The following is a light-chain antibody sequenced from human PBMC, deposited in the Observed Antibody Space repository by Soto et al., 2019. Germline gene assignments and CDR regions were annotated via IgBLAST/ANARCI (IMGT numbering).Light chain of an antibody. CDR3: QQSYSTPRT. CDR1: QSISND. CDR2: AAS. V-gene: IGKV1-39*01. Sequence: IQISQSASSPPDSVGDRVTITCRASQSISNDLSWYQQKPGKAPKLLIYAASSLQSGVPSRFSGSGSGTDFTLTISSLQPEDFTTYYCQQSYSTPRTFGQGTKVDIK. J-gene: IGKJ1*01.